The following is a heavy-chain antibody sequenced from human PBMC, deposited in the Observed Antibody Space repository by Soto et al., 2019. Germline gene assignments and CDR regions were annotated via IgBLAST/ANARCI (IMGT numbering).Heavy chain of an antibody. CDR1: GGSISSSSYY. J-gene: IGHJ6*03. Sequence: SETLSLTCTVSGGSISSSSYYWGWIRQPPGKGLEWIGSIYYSGSTYYNPSLKSRVTISVDTSKNQFSLKLGSVTAADTAVYYCARHRAAVAGHHTFYYYYYYMDVWGKGTTVTVSS. V-gene: IGHV4-39*01. D-gene: IGHD6-19*01. CDR3: ARHRAAVAGHHTFYYYYYYMDV. CDR2: IYYSGST.